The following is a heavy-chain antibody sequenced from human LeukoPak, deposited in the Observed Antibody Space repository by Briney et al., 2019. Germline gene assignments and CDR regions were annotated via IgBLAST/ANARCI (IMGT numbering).Heavy chain of an antibody. D-gene: IGHD3-3*01. CDR3: ARQAIFGVVTSMN. CDR1: GFTFSSYSMN. Sequence: NPGGSLRLSCAASGFTFSSYSMNWVRQAPGKGLEWIGSIYYGGNTYYPPSLKSRVTISVDASKNQFSLRLNSVTAADTAVYYCARQAIFGVVTSMNWGQGTLVTVSS. CDR2: IYYGGNT. J-gene: IGHJ4*02. V-gene: IGHV4-39*01.